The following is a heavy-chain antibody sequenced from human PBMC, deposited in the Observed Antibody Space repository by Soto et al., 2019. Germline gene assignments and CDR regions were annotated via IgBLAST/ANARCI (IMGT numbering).Heavy chain of an antibody. J-gene: IGHJ4*02. CDR2: ISSSSSYI. Sequence: EVQLVESGGGLVKPGGSLRLSCAASGFTFSSYSMNGVRQAPGKGREWVSSISSSSSYIYYADSVKGRFTISRDNAKTSLYLQMNSLRAEDTAVYYCARDGGGIQLWTDYFDYWGQGTLVTVSS. CDR1: GFTFSSYS. V-gene: IGHV3-21*01. CDR3: ARDGGGIQLWTDYFDY. D-gene: IGHD5-18*01.